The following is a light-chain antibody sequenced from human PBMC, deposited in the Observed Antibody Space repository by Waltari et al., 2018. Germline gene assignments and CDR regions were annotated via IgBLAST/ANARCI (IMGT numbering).Light chain of an antibody. Sequence: HGYQRRSGQAPGRCIHYDSGRPTGIPERFSGSTSGDTATLSISRVEAGDEADYFCQVWDYIQGVFGGGTKLTVL. CDR2: YDS. CDR3: QVWDYIQGV. J-gene: IGLJ3*02. V-gene: IGLV3-21*04.